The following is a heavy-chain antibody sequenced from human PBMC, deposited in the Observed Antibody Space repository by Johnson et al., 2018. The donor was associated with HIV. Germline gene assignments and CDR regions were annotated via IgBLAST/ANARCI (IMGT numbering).Heavy chain of an antibody. J-gene: IGHJ3*02. CDR2: IFSVGNT. Sequence: VLLVESGGALVQPGGSLRLSCAASGITVSSNYMSWVRQAPGKGLEWVSVIFSVGNTYYTDSVRGRFTISRDNSNNMVYLQMNSLRPEDTAVYYCARDGRDMVTRGAFDIWGQGTVVTVSS. D-gene: IGHD5-18*01. CDR1: GITVSSNY. CDR3: ARDGRDMVTRGAFDI. V-gene: IGHV3-66*02.